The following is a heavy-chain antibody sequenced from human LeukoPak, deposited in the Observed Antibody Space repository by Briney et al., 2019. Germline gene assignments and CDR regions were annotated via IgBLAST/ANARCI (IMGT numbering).Heavy chain of an antibody. J-gene: IGHJ4*02. V-gene: IGHV3-30*03. D-gene: IGHD6-19*01. Sequence: GGSLRLSCAASGFTFSSYGMHWVRQAPGKGLEGVAVISYDGSNKYYADSVKGRFAISRDNSKNTLYLQMNSLRAEDTAVYYCAYGSGCDYWGQGTLVTVSS. CDR1: GFTFSSYG. CDR3: AYGSGCDY. CDR2: ISYDGSNK.